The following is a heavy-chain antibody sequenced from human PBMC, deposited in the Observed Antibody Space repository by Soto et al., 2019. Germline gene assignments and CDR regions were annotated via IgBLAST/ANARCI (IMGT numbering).Heavy chain of an antibody. CDR1: GVTFSSYA. Sequence: QVQLVQSGAEVKKPGSSVKVSCKASGVTFSSYAISWVRQAPGQGLEWMGGIIPIFGTANYAQKFQGRVTITADESTSTAYMELSSLRSEDTAVYYCARAPYYYGSGSYQPFDYWGQGTLVTVSS. D-gene: IGHD3-10*01. CDR3: ARAPYYYGSGSYQPFDY. V-gene: IGHV1-69*01. CDR2: IIPIFGTA. J-gene: IGHJ4*02.